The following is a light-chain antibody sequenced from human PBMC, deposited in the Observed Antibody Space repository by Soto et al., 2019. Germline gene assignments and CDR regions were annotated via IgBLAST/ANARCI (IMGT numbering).Light chain of an antibody. CDR1: QGIGDT. J-gene: IGKJ1*01. CDR2: GAS. V-gene: IGKV3-11*01. CDR3: QQHSHWPPWT. Sequence: EVVMRQSPATLSVSPGEGATLSCRASQGIGDTLAWYQHKPGQAPRLLIYGASNRATGIPARFSGSGSGTDFTLTISNLEPEDFAVYYCQQHSHWPPWTFGQGTKVDI.